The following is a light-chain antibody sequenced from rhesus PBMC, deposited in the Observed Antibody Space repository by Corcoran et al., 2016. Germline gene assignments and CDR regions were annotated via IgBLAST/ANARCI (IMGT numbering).Light chain of an antibody. J-gene: IGKJ3*01. V-gene: IGKV1-37*01. Sequence: DIQMTQSPSSLSASVGDRVTITCRAGQGISSYLAWYQQKPGKAQKPRIYYASNLASGVPSRFSGMGSGTELTLTISSLQPEDFATDYCQQYNSDPFAFGPGTKLDIK. CDR3: QQYNSDPFA. CDR2: YAS. CDR1: QGISSY.